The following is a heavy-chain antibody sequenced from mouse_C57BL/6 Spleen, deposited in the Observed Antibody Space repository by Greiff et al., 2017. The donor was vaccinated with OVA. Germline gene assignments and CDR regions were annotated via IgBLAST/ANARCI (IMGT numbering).Heavy chain of an antibody. Sequence: QVQLQQPGAELVKPGASVKMSCKASGYTFTSSWITWVKQRPGQGLEWIGDIYPGSGRTNYNEKLKSKATLHVDTSSSTAYMTLSSLTSEDSAVYYCARGDYYAMDDWGQGTSVTVSS. CDR3: ARGDYYAMDD. V-gene: IGHV1-55*01. CDR1: GYTFTSSW. J-gene: IGHJ4*01. CDR2: IYPGSGRT.